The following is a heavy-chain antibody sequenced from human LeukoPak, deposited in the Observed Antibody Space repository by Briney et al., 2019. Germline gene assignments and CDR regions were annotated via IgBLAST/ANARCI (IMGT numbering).Heavy chain of an antibody. CDR1: GFTFSSYA. CDR3: ASDNWVYDSSGYYSYYFDY. V-gene: IGHV3-64*01. Sequence: PGGSLRLSCAASGFTFSSYAMHWVRQAPGKGLEYVSAISSNGGSTYYANSVKGRFTISRDNSKNTLYLQMGSLRAEDMAVYYCASDNWVYDSSGYYSYYFDYWGQGTLVTVSS. J-gene: IGHJ4*02. D-gene: IGHD3-22*01. CDR2: ISSNGGST.